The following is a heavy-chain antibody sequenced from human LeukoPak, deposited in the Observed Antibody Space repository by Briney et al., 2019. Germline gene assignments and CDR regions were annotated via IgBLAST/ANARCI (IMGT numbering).Heavy chain of an antibody. CDR3: AKDSVRYYYDSSGFGAFDI. D-gene: IGHD3-22*01. Sequence: GGSLRLSCAASGFTFSSYAMSWVRQAPGKGLEWVSAISGSGGSTYYADSVKGRFTISRDNSKNTLYLQMNSLRAEDTAVYYCAKDSVRYYYDSSGFGAFDIWGQGTMVTVSS. CDR2: ISGSGGST. CDR1: GFTFSSYA. J-gene: IGHJ3*02. V-gene: IGHV3-23*01.